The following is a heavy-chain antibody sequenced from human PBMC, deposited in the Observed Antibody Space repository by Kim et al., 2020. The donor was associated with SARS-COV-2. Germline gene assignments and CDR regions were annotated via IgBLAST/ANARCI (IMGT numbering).Heavy chain of an antibody. D-gene: IGHD3-10*01. CDR2: IYHSGST. CDR3: ARDGDYYGSGKSNYYFDY. Sequence: SETLSLTCAVSGGSISSSNWWSWVRQPPGKGLEWIGEIYHSGSTNYNPSLKSRVTISVDKSKNQFSLKLSSVTAADTAVYYCARDGDYYGSGKSNYYFDYWGQGTLVTVSS. CDR1: GGSISSSNW. V-gene: IGHV4-4*02. J-gene: IGHJ4*02.